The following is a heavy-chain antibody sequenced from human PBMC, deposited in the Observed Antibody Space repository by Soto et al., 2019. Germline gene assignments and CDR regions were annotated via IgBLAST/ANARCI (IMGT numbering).Heavy chain of an antibody. Sequence: EVQLLESGGGLVQRGGSLRLSCAASGFTFSSYAMSWVRQAPGKGLEWVSAISGTGDVTYYAASVKGRFTISRDNSKNTLYLHMNSLRAEDTAVYYCAKPRIYSGWHYFDHWGQGTLVTVSS. CDR3: AKPRIYSGWHYFDH. CDR1: GFTFSSYA. J-gene: IGHJ4*02. CDR2: ISGTGDVT. V-gene: IGHV3-23*01. D-gene: IGHD6-19*01.